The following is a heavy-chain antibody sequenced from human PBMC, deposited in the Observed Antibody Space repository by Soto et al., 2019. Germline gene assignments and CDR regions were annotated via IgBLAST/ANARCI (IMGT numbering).Heavy chain of an antibody. J-gene: IGHJ4*02. D-gene: IGHD5-18*01. Sequence: QVQLVESGGGVVQPGRSLRLSCAASGFTFSSYAMHWVRQAPGKGLEWVAVISYDGSNKYYADSVKGRFTISRDNSKNTLYLQMNSLTAEDTAVYYCARDQNDGYSTGWLDYWGQGTLVTVSS. CDR2: ISYDGSNK. CDR3: ARDQNDGYSTGWLDY. CDR1: GFTFSSYA. V-gene: IGHV3-30-3*01.